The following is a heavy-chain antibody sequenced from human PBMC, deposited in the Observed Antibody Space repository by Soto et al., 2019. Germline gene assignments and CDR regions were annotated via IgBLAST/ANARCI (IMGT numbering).Heavy chain of an antibody. Sequence: GSLRLSCVSSEFTFSNYSINRVRQAPGKGLEWVSSISSRSDIYYADSVKGRFTISRDNSKNTLYLQMNSLRAEDTAGYYCVYGMYVWGQGITVTVS. CDR2: ISSRSDI. J-gene: IGHJ6*02. CDR1: EFTFSNYS. CDR3: VYGMYV. V-gene: IGHV3-21*04.